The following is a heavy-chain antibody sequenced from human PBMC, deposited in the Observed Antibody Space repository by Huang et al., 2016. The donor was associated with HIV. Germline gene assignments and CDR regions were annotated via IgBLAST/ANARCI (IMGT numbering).Heavy chain of an antibody. D-gene: IGHD5-12*01. V-gene: IGHV3-30-3*01. J-gene: IGHJ6*03. CDR1: RFTFSKYA. CDR2: ISYDGSNK. Sequence: QVQLVESGGGVVQPGRSLRLSCAASRFTFSKYAMHWGRQAPGKGLEWVAVISYDGSNKDYADSVKGRFTISRDNSKNTLYLQMNSLRAEDTAVYYCARDLWLRDLYYYYYMDVWGKGTTVTVSS. CDR3: ARDLWLRDLYYYYYMDV.